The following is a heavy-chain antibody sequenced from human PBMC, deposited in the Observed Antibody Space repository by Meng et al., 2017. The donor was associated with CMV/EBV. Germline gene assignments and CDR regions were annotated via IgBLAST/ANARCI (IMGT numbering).Heavy chain of an antibody. CDR1: GFTFSNAW. J-gene: IGHJ4*02. CDR2: IKSKTDGGTT. Sequence: GGSLRLSCAASGFTFSNAWMSWVRQAPGKGLEWVGRIKSKTDGGTTDYAAPVKGRFTISRDGSKNTLYLQMNSLKTEDTAVYYCTTESRYDFWGLGYCSGGSCYTAYFDYWGQGTLVTVSS. V-gene: IGHV3-15*01. D-gene: IGHD2-15*01. CDR3: TTESRYDFWGLGYCSGGSCYTAYFDY.